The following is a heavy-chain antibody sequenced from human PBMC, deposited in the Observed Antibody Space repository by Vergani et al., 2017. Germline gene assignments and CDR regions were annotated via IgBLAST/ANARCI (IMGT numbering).Heavy chain of an antibody. CDR2: TWYDGNNK. CDR3: AIDLRLLYNRFDP. V-gene: IGHV3-33*01. J-gene: IGHJ5*02. D-gene: IGHD1-14*01. CDR1: GFTFNQYG. Sequence: QVQLVESGGGVVQPGRSLRLSCAASGFTFNQYGMHWVRQAPGKGLEWVAVTWYDGNNKQYADSVKGRFTISGDNSKSTMYLQMNSLRDEDTGVYYCAIDLRLLYNRFDPWGQGTLVTVSS.